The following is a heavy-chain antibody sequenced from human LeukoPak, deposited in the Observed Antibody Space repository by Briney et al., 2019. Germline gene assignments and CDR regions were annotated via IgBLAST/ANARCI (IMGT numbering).Heavy chain of an antibody. CDR1: GFTLSTYW. V-gene: IGHV3-74*01. CDR2: INGGGGSR. CDR3: ASASSHRIAAGGDY. J-gene: IGHJ4*02. D-gene: IGHD6-13*01. Sequence: GGSLRLSCAASGFTLSTYWMHWVRQAPGKGLVWVSRINGGGGSRNYADSVKGRFTISRDNAKNTLYLQMNSLRAEDTAVYYCASASSHRIAAGGDYWGQGTLVTVSS.